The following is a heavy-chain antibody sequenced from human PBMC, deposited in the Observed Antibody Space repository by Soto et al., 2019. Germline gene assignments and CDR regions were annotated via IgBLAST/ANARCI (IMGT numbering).Heavy chain of an antibody. D-gene: IGHD5-12*01. V-gene: IGHV3-48*02. CDR2: IHGTRSII. CDR3: AKDLRSSGYRDTYPFDY. J-gene: IGHJ4*02. CDR1: GFTFSSYA. Sequence: GGSLRLSCAASGFTFSSYAMSWVRQAPGKGLEWVAYIHGTRSIIYYADSVKGRFTISRDNAKNSLFLQMDSLRDEDTAVYYCAKDLRSSGYRDTYPFDYWGQGTLVTVSS.